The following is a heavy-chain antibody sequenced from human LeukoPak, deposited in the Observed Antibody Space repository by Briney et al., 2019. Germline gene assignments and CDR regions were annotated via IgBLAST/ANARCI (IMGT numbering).Heavy chain of an antibody. J-gene: IGHJ4*02. V-gene: IGHV3-23*01. D-gene: IGHD1-14*01. CDR3: AKSGDYITKYYFDF. CDR2: LSGSGGGT. Sequence: PGGSLRLSCAASGFIFKNYAINWVRQAPGKGLEWVSGLSGSGGGTHYADSVKGRFTISRDNSKNTVYLQINSLRAEDTAIYYCAKSGDYITKYYFDFWGQGTLVTVSS. CDR1: GFIFKNYA.